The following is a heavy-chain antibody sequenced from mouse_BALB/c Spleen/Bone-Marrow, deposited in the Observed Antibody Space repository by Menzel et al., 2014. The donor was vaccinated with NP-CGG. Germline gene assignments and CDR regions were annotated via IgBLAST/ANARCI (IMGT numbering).Heavy chain of an antibody. Sequence: EVHLVESGGGLVKPGGSLKLSCAASGFTFSSYTMSWVRQTPEKRLEWVATISSGGSYTYSPDSEKGRFTISRDNAKYSLYLQMISMKSEKTDMYFCLRDHRATALTTNSFDYWGQGTTLTASS. CDR1: GFTFSSYT. D-gene: IGHD1-1*01. CDR3: LRDHRATALTTNSFDY. V-gene: IGHV5-6-4*01. CDR2: ISSGGSYT. J-gene: IGHJ2*01.